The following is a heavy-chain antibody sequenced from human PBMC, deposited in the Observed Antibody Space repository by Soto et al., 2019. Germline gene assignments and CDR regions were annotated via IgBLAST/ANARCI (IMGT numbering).Heavy chain of an antibody. CDR2: IYWDDDE. Sequence: QITLKESGPPLVKPKQTLTLTCTFTGFSLSSSGVGVGWIRQPPGKALEWLALIYWDDDERDNPSLKSRLTITKDTSKNQVVLTMTNMDPLDTATYYCAHSPYTGSSYYFDYWGQGTLVTVSS. CDR3: AHSPYTGSSYYFDY. CDR1: GFSLSSSGVG. J-gene: IGHJ4*02. D-gene: IGHD6-6*01. V-gene: IGHV2-5*02.